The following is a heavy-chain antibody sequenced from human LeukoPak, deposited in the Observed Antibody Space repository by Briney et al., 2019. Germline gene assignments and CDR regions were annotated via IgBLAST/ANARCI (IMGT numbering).Heavy chain of an antibody. D-gene: IGHD3-9*01. J-gene: IGHJ4*02. V-gene: IGHV5-51*01. Sequence: PGESLKISCKGSGYSFTSYWIGWVRQMPGKGLVWMGIIYPGDSDTRYSPSFQGQVTISADKSISTAYLQWSSLKASDTAMYYCARSLRYFDWLLSDAPYYFDYWGQGTLVTVSS. CDR2: IYPGDSDT. CDR3: ARSLRYFDWLLSDAPYYFDY. CDR1: GYSFTSYW.